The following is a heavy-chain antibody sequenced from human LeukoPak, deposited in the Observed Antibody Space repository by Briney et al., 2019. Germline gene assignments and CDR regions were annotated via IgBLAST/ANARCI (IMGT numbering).Heavy chain of an antibody. J-gene: IGHJ3*02. CDR1: GGSISGYY. CDR3: ARDGRYYDSSGTNAFDI. D-gene: IGHD3-22*01. Sequence: SETLSLTCTVSGGSISGYYWSWIRQPPGKGLEWIGYIYYSGSTNYNPSLKSRVPISVDTSKNQFSLKLSSVTAADTAVYYCARDGRYYDSSGTNAFDIWGQGTMVTVSS. V-gene: IGHV4-59*01. CDR2: IYYSGST.